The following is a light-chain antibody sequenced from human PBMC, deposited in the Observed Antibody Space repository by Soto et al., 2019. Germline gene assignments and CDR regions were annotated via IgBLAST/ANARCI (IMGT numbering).Light chain of an antibody. CDR3: KQNSSYPVA. J-gene: IGKJ3*01. V-gene: IGKV1-9*01. CDR2: AAS. Sequence: DIQLTQSPFALSASVGDTVTITCRASQALSNYLAWYQQKPGKAPDLLIYAASTLQGGVQSRFSGSGSGTEFTLTIRSLQPDDFATYYCKQNSSYPVAFGHGTKVDIK. CDR1: QALSNY.